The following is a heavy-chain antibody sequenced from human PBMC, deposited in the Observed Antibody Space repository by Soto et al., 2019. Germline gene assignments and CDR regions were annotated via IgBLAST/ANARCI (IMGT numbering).Heavy chain of an antibody. CDR2: INHSGST. J-gene: IGHJ6*03. V-gene: IGHV4-34*01. CDR3: ARTDLGLGYMDV. D-gene: IGHD3-16*01. CDR1: GGSFSGYY. Sequence: PSETLSLTCAVYGGSFSGYYWSWILQPPGKGLEWIGEINHSGSTNYNPSLKSRVTISVDTSKNQFSLKLSSVTAADTAVYYCARTDLGLGYMDVWGKGTTVTVS.